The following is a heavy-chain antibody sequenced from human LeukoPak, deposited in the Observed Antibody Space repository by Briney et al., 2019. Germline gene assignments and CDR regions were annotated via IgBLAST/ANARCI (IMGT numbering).Heavy chain of an antibody. D-gene: IGHD3-3*01. J-gene: IGHJ4*02. CDR3: ARARYDFWTGSVRGYFDY. V-gene: IGHV4-59*12. CDR1: GGSISSYY. CDR2: IYYSGST. Sequence: PSETLSLTCTVSGGSISSYYWSWIRQPPGKGLEWIGYIYYSGSTNYNPSLKSRVTISVDTSKSQFSLKLSSVTAADTAVYYCARARYDFWTGSVRGYFDYWGQGTLVTVSS.